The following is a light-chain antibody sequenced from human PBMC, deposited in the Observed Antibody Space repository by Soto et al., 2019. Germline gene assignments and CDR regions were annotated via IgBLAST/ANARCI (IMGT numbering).Light chain of an antibody. V-gene: IGKV3-15*01. CDR1: QSFSSN. J-gene: IGKJ1*01. CDR3: QQYNNWPPCT. CDR2: GAS. Sequence: EIVMTQSPATLSVSPGERATLSCRASQSFSSNLAWYQQKPGQAPRLLIYGASTRANGIPARFSGSGSGTEVTLTFSSLQSVDFAVYYCQQYNNWPPCTLGQGTKVEIK.